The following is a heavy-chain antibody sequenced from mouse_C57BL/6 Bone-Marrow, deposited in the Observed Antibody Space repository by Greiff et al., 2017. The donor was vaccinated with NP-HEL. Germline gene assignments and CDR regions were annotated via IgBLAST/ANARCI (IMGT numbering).Heavy chain of an antibody. CDR3: ARAFYYGSSDENFDV. CDR1: GFTFSDYG. J-gene: IGHJ1*03. Sequence: EVQVVESGGGLVKPGGSLKLSCAASGFTFSDYGMHWVRQAPEKGLEWVAYISSGSSTIYYADTVKGRFTISRDNAKNTLFLQMTSLRSEDTAMYYCARAFYYGSSDENFDVWGTGTTVTVSS. CDR2: ISSGSSTI. D-gene: IGHD1-1*01. V-gene: IGHV5-17*01.